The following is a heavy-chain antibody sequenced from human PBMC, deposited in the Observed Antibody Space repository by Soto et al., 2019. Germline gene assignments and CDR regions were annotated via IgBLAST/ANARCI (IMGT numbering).Heavy chain of an antibody. Sequence: EVQLLESGGGLVQPGGSLRLSCAASGFTFGNSAMNWVRQAPGKGLEWVSAIRGDGGSTYYADSVKGRFTISRDDAKNSLYMQMNTLRDEDTAVYYCVRDDRWAFDFWGQGTMVTVSS. CDR3: VRDDRWAFDF. CDR1: GFTFGNSA. CDR2: IRGDGGST. J-gene: IGHJ3*01. V-gene: IGHV3-23*01. D-gene: IGHD3-22*01.